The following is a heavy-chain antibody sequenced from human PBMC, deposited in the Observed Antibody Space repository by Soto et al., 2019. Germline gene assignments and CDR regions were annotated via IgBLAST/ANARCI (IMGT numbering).Heavy chain of an antibody. CDR3: ARATELRYVEWSVYRGGNYAMDV. CDR2: VSPDIGST. Sequence: QVQLVQSGAEVKKPGASVRVSCKASGYTFSGYDINWVRQATGQELEWMGWVSPDIGSTGYAGIFGGRGTTTWDRSTTTAYMDLSSLTSEDSAVYYCARATELRYVEWSVYRGGNYAMDVWGQGTTVTVSS. D-gene: IGHD3-3*01. J-gene: IGHJ6*02. V-gene: IGHV1-8*01. CDR1: GYTFSGYD.